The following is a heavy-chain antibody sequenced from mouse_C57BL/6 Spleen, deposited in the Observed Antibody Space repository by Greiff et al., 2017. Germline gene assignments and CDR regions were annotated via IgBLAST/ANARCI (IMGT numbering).Heavy chain of an antibody. CDR1: GYTFTSYW. Sequence: VQLQQPGAELVRPGSSVKLSCKASGYTFTSYWMHWVKQRPIQGLEWIGNIDPSDSETHYNQKFKDKATLTVDKSSSTAYMQLSSLTSEDSAVYYCARGGLTAQATDYWGQGTTLTVSS. CDR3: ARGGLTAQATDY. J-gene: IGHJ2*01. D-gene: IGHD3-2*02. V-gene: IGHV1-52*01. CDR2: IDPSDSET.